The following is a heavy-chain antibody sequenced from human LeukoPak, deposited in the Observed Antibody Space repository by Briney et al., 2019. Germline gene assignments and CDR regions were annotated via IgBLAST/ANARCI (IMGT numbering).Heavy chain of an antibody. CDR1: GGTFSCYA. Sequence: ASVKVSCKASGGTFSCYAISWVRQAPGQGLEWMGRIIPIFGIANYAQKFQGRVTITADKSTSTAYMELSSLRSEDTAVYYCARADYYDSSGYSFDYWGQGTLVTVSS. CDR2: IIPIFGIA. D-gene: IGHD3-22*01. V-gene: IGHV1-69*04. CDR3: ARADYYDSSGYSFDY. J-gene: IGHJ4*02.